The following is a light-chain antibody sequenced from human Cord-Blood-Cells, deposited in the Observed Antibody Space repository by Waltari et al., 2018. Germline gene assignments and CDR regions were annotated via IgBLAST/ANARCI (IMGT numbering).Light chain of an antibody. CDR1: SSNIGSNY. J-gene: IGLJ1*01. V-gene: IGLV1-47*01. CDR3: AAWDDSLSGYV. Sequence: QSVLTQPPSASGTPGQRVTISCSGSSSNIGSNYVYWYQQLPGTAPKLLIYRNNRRTSGVPDRFSGYKSGTSASLAISGLRSEDEADYYCAAWDDSLSGYVFGTGTKVTVL. CDR2: RNN.